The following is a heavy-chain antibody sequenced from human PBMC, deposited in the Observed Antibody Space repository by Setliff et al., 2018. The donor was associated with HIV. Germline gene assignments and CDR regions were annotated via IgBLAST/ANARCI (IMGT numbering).Heavy chain of an antibody. J-gene: IGHJ6*03. V-gene: IGHV1-2*02. CDR1: GFTFSDYY. CDR3: ARDRAYCSSGSCYRPLVYYFYYMDV. Sequence: ASVKVSCKASGFTFSDYYMHWVRQAPGQGLEWMGWVRPYNADKNYAQKLQGRVTMTSDTSISTAYLELSGLTSDDTAIYYCARDRAYCSSGSCYRPLVYYFYYMDVWGTGTTVTVSS. CDR2: VRPYNADK. D-gene: IGHD2-15*01.